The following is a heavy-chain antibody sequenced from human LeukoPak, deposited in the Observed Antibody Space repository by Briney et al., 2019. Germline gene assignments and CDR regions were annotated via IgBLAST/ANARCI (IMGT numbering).Heavy chain of an antibody. CDR1: GYTFTGYY. Sequence: ASVKVSCKASGYTFTGYYMHWVRQAPGQGLEWMGWINPNSGGTNYAQKFQGRVTMTRDTSISTAYMELSRPRSDDTAVYYCASGYCSSTSCFVFDYWGQGTLVTVSS. J-gene: IGHJ4*02. CDR2: INPNSGGT. V-gene: IGHV1-2*02. CDR3: ASGYCSSTSCFVFDY. D-gene: IGHD2-2*01.